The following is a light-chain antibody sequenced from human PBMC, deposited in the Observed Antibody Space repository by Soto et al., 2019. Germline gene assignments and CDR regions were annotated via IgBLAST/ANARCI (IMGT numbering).Light chain of an antibody. CDR1: QSITSSQ. CDR3: HQYATSPRT. Sequence: PGARATLSCRASQSITSSQLAWYQQKPGQAPRLLIYDATSRATGIPDRFSGSGSGTDFALTINRLEPEDFAVYYCHQYATSPRTFGQGSKVEIK. V-gene: IGKV3-20*01. J-gene: IGKJ1*01. CDR2: DAT.